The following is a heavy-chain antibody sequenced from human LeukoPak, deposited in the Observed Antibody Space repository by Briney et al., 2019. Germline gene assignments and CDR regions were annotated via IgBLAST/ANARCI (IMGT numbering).Heavy chain of an antibody. Sequence: SQTLSHTCAISGDSVSINSAAWNWIRQSPSRGLEWLGRTYQRSKWYNDYAVSVKSRITINPDISKNQFSLKLNSVTAADTAVYYCARHPVARDSSDWYTGIDYWGQGTLVTVSS. D-gene: IGHD6-19*01. CDR2: TYQRSKWYN. CDR1: GDSVSINSAA. J-gene: IGHJ4*02. CDR3: ARHPVARDSSDWYTGIDY. V-gene: IGHV6-1*01.